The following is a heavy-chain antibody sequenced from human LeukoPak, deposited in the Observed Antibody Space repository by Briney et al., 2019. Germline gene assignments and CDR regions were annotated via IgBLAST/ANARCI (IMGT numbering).Heavy chain of an antibody. CDR1: GGSFSGYY. Sequence: SETLSLTCAVYGGSFSGYYWSWIRQPPGKGLEWIGEINHSGSTNYNPSLKSRVTISVDTSKNQFSLKLSSVTAADTAVYYCARRRYGSPGWSDPWGQGTLVTVSS. D-gene: IGHD6-13*01. J-gene: IGHJ5*02. V-gene: IGHV4-34*01. CDR3: ARRRYGSPGWSDP. CDR2: INHSGST.